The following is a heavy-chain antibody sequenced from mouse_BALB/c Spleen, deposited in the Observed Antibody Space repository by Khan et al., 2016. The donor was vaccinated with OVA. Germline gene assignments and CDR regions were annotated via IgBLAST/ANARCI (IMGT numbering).Heavy chain of an antibody. D-gene: IGHD1-1*02. V-gene: IGHV9-3-1*01. CDR2: INTYTGEP. CDR1: GYSFTNYG. Sequence: QIQLVQSGPEVKKPGETVKISCKASGYSFTNYGMNWVRQAPGKGLKWMGWINTYTGEPTYADDFKGRFAFSLETSASTAYLQINNLKNEETATYFCDSGGYWYFDFWGSGTTVTVSS. J-gene: IGHJ1*01. CDR3: DSGGYWYFDF.